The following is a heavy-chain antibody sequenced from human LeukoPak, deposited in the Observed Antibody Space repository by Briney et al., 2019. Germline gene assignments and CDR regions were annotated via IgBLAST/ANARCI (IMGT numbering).Heavy chain of an antibody. Sequence: ASVKVSCKVSGYTLTELSMHWVRQAPGEGLEWMGGFDPEDGETIYAQKFQGRVTMTEDTSTDTAYMELSSLRSEDTAVYYCARGGAARLHFQNWGQGTLVTVSS. CDR1: GYTLTELS. J-gene: IGHJ1*01. V-gene: IGHV1-24*01. CDR2: FDPEDGET. D-gene: IGHD6-6*01. CDR3: ARGGAARLHFQN.